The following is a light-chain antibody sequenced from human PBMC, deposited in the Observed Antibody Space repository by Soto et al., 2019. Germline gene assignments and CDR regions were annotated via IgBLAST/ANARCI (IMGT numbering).Light chain of an antibody. V-gene: IGKV4-1*01. CDR3: QQYLSIPRT. CDR1: QSLLYSSNSKNY. CDR2: WAS. Sequence: DIVMTQSPDSLAVSLGERATINCKSSQSLLYSSNSKNYLAWYQRKSGQPPKLLIYWASTRESGVPDRFSGSGSGXXXXXTXSSLQADDVAVYYCQQYLSIPRTFGQGTKVEIK. J-gene: IGKJ1*01.